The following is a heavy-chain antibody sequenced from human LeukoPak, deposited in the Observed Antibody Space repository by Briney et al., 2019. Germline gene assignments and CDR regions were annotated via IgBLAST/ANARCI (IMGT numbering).Heavy chain of an antibody. CDR3: ARQGYCGGTTCYSSWFDP. V-gene: IGHV4-4*07. D-gene: IGHD2-15*01. J-gene: IGHJ5*02. Sequence: SETLSLTCTVSGGSISNYYWSWIRQPAGKGLEWIGRFYTSGSTIYNPSLKSRVTMSVDTSKNQFSLKLTSVTAADTAVYYCARQGYCGGTTCYSSWFDPWGQGTLVTVSS. CDR1: GGSISNYY. CDR2: FYTSGST.